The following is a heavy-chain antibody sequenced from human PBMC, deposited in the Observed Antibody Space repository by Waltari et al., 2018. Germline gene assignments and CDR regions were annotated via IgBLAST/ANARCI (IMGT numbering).Heavy chain of an antibody. CDR2: IKEDGSQK. V-gene: IGHV3-7*01. CDR3: ARTGYGGNALDY. CDR1: GFNLRWYW. J-gene: IGHJ4*02. Sequence: EVQLVESGGGLVQPGGSLGLACAASGFNLRWYWINWVRQAPGKGLEWVANIKEDGSQKQYADSVKGRFTISRDNTKNSLYLQMNSLRAEDTAVYYCARTGYGGNALDYWGQGTQVTV. D-gene: IGHD4-17*01.